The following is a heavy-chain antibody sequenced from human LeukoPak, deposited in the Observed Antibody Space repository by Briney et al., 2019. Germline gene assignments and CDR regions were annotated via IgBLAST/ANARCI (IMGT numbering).Heavy chain of an antibody. V-gene: IGHV3-30*04. CDR3: ARDYGSRLTKGYYLDY. D-gene: IGHD3-10*01. CDR1: GFTFSSYA. Sequence: PGGSLRLSCAASGFTFSSYAIHWVRQDPGKGLEWLGIISYDGSNQDYADSVKSRFTISRDNSKNTLYLQMNSLRGEDTAVYYCARDYGSRLTKGYYLDYWGQGTLVTVSS. J-gene: IGHJ4*02. CDR2: ISYDGSNQ.